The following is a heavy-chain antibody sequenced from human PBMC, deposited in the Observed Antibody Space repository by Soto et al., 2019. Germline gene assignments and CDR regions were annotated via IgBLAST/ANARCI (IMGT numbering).Heavy chain of an antibody. V-gene: IGHV3-7*01. D-gene: IGHD1-26*01. Sequence: EVQLVESGGGLVQPGGSLRLSCAASGFTFSSYWMSWVRQAPGKGLEWVANIKQDGSEKYYVDSVKGRFTISRDNAKNSLYLQMNSLRAVDTAVYYCARDSRWELWFFDYWGQGTLVTVSS. CDR2: IKQDGSEK. CDR3: ARDSRWELWFFDY. J-gene: IGHJ4*02. CDR1: GFTFSSYW.